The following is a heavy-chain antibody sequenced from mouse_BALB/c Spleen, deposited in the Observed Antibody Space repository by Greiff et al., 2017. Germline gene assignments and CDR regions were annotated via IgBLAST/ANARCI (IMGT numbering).Heavy chain of an antibody. CDR3: ARDNYGSSFFAY. J-gene: IGHJ3*01. Sequence: DVQLVESGGGLVQPGGSRKLSCAASGFTFSSFGMHWVRQAPEKGLEWVAYISSGSSTIYYADTVKGRFTISRDNPKNTLFLQMTSLRSEDTAMYYCARDNYGSSFFAYWGQGTLVTVSA. CDR2: ISSGSSTI. V-gene: IGHV5-17*02. D-gene: IGHD1-1*01. CDR1: GFTFSSFG.